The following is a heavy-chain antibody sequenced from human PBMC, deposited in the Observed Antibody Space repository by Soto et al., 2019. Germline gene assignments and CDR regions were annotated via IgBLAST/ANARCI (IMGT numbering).Heavy chain of an antibody. J-gene: IGHJ4*02. CDR2: ISDSGSTM. Sequence: EVILVESGGGLARPGGSLRLSCATSGFSFSSFEMIWVRQAPGKGLEWISYISDSGSTMYYADSVKGRFTISRDNAKNSLYLQMSSLRVEDTALYYCARSTETSDWGQGTQVTVSS. D-gene: IGHD4-17*01. V-gene: IGHV3-48*03. CDR3: ARSTETSD. CDR1: GFSFSSFE.